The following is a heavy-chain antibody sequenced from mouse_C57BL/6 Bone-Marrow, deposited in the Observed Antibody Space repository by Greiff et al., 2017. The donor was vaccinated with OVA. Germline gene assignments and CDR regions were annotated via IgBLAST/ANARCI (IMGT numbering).Heavy chain of an antibody. D-gene: IGHD2-1*01. CDR1: GYTFTDYY. CDR3: ARSLLWSWFAY. J-gene: IGHJ3*01. CDR2: INPNNGGT. V-gene: IGHV1-26*01. Sequence: VQLQQSGPELVKPGASVKISCKASGYTFTDYYMNWVKQSHGKSLEWIGDINPNNGGTSYNQKFKGKATLTVDKSSSTAYMELRSLTSEDSAVYYCARSLLWSWFAYWGQGTLVTVSA.